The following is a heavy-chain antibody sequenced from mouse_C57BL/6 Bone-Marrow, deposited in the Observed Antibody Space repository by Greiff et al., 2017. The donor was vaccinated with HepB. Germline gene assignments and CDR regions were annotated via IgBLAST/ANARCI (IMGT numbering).Heavy chain of an antibody. CDR3: AREQDFITTDPWFAY. Sequence: QLQQSGPELVKPGASVKISCKASGYSFTDYNMNWVKQSNGKSLEWIGVINPNYGTTSYNQKFKGKATLTVDQSSSTAYMQLNSLTSEDSAVYYCAREQDFITTDPWFAYWGQGTLVTVSA. CDR2: INPNYGTT. J-gene: IGHJ3*01. V-gene: IGHV1-39*01. D-gene: IGHD1-1*01. CDR1: GYSFTDYN.